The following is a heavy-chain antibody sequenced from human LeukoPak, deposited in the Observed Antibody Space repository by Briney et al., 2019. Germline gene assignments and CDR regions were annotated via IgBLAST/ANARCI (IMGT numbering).Heavy chain of an antibody. J-gene: IGHJ6*03. D-gene: IGHD2-21*02. CDR2: ISAYNGNT. Sequence: ASLKVSCTASGYTFTDYGISWVRQAPGQGLEWMGWISAYNGNTNYAQKLQHRVTMTTDTSTSTAYMDLRSLRSDETAVYYCARGGVTPKGPYYYYYMDVWGKGTTVTVSS. CDR3: ARGGVTPKGPYYYYYMDV. CDR1: GYTFTDYG. V-gene: IGHV1-18*01.